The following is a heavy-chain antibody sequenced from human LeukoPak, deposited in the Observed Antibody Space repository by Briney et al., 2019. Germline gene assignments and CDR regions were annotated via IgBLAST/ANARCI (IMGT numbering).Heavy chain of an antibody. CDR2: ISGSGDST. D-gene: IGHD3-3*01. CDR3: AKENDFWSERVDY. CDR1: GFTFSSYA. Sequence: GGSPRLSCAASGFTFSSYAMSWVRQAPGKGLEWVSAISGSGDSTYYADSAKGRFTISRDNSKNTLYLQMNSLRAEDTAVYYCAKENDFWSERVDYWGQGTLVTVSS. V-gene: IGHV3-23*01. J-gene: IGHJ4*02.